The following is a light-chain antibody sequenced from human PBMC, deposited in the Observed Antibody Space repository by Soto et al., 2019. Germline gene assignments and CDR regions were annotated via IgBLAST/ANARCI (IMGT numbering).Light chain of an antibody. J-gene: IGKJ2*01. V-gene: IGKV3-20*01. Sequence: DIVLTQSPDTLSLSPGERATLSCRASQSVSSNYLAWYQQKPGQAPMLLIYGASTRATGIPDRFSGSGSGTDFTLTISRLEPDDFAVYYCQQYGSSSYTFGQGTRLEIK. CDR1: QSVSSNY. CDR2: GAS. CDR3: QQYGSSSYT.